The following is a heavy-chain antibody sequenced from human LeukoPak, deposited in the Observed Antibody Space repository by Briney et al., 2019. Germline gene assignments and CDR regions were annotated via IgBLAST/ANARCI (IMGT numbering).Heavy chain of an antibody. V-gene: IGHV3-74*01. Sequence: SGGSLRLSCAASGFTFSSYWMHWVRHAPGKGLVWVSRINSDGSSTSYADSVKGRFTISRDNAKNTLYLQMNSLRAEDTAVYYCARGGYCYGSGSYYNVGDYFDYWGQGTLVTVSS. D-gene: IGHD3-10*01. CDR3: ARGGYCYGSGSYYNVGDYFDY. CDR1: GFTFSSYW. J-gene: IGHJ4*02. CDR2: INSDGSST.